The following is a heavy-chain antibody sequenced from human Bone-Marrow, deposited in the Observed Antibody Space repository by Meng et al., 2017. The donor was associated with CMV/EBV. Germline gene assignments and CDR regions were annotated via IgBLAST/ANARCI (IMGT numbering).Heavy chain of an antibody. J-gene: IGHJ6*02. Sequence: GESLKISCAASGFTFSSYWMSWVRQAPGKGLEWVANIKQDGSEKYYVDSVKGRFTISRDNAKNSLYLQMNSLRAEDTAVYYCARDIVVVPAASGTYYYYGMDVWGQGTTVTVYS. CDR1: GFTFSSYW. V-gene: IGHV3-7*01. CDR3: ARDIVVVPAASGTYYYYGMDV. D-gene: IGHD2-2*01. CDR2: IKQDGSEK.